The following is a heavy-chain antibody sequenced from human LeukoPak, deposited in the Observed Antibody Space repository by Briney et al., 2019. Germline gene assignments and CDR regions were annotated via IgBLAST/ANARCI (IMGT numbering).Heavy chain of an antibody. CDR3: ARAISTVAGGGTFDY. CDR1: GYSISSGYY. J-gene: IGHJ4*02. D-gene: IGHD6-19*01. Sequence: PSETLSLTCTVSGYSISSGYYWGWIRQPAGKGLEWIGSIYHSGSTYYNPSLKSRVTIAVDTSKNQFSLKLSSVTAADTAVYYCARAISTVAGGGTFDYWGQGTLVTVSS. CDR2: IYHSGST. V-gene: IGHV4-38-2*02.